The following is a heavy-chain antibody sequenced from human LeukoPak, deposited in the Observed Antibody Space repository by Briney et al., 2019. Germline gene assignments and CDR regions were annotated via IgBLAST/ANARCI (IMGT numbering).Heavy chain of an antibody. J-gene: IGHJ5*01. Sequence: PGGALRLSCAASGFTFSSYGMTWVRQAPGKRLEWLSAISGSGVDTYSADSVKGRFSISRDNSKNTLYLQMSSLRAEDTAVYYCAKAFGYCGGGRGCLFDSWGQGTLVTVSS. D-gene: IGHD2-15*01. CDR2: ISGSGVDT. V-gene: IGHV3-23*01. CDR3: AKAFGYCGGGRGCLFDS. CDR1: GFTFSSYG.